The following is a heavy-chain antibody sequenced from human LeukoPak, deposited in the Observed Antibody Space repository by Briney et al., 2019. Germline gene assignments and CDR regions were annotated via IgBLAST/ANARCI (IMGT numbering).Heavy chain of an antibody. D-gene: IGHD3-10*01. CDR1: GFTLTSYT. Sequence: GGSLRLSCAASGFTLTSYTMSWVRQAPGKGLEWVSSLRGAERTPYYAESVKGRFTISRDNSENTLYLQMNSLRAEDTAVYYCVKAPITYYYVSGSQQHYPDWGQGTLVTVSS. CDR3: VKAPITYYYVSGSQQHYPD. CDR2: LRGAERTP. J-gene: IGHJ4*02. V-gene: IGHV3-23*01.